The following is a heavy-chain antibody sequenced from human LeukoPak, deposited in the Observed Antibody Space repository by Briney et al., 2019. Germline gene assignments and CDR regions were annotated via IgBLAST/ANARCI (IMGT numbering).Heavy chain of an antibody. J-gene: IGHJ3*02. Sequence: SVKVSCKASGGTFSSYAISWVRQAPGQGLEWMGGIIPIFGTANYAQKFQGIVTITTDESTSTAYMELSSLRSEDTAVYYCARVQRIVVVTATIGSSFGAFDIWGQGTMVTVSS. CDR3: ARVQRIVVVTATIGSSFGAFDI. D-gene: IGHD2-21*02. CDR1: GGTFSSYA. V-gene: IGHV1-69*05. CDR2: IIPIFGTA.